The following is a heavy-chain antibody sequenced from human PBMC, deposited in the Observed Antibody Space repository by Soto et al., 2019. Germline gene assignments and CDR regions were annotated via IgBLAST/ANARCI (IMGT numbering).Heavy chain of an antibody. CDR2: IIPIFGTA. V-gene: IGHV1-69*13. CDR1: GGTFSSHA. D-gene: IGHD1-1*01. Sequence: GASVKVSCKASGGTFSSHAISWVRQAPGQGLEWMGGIIPIFGTANYAQKFQGRVTITADESASTAYMELSSLRSEDTAVYYCAREFGVVTKAGTTFPDHYYYYGMDVWGQGTTVTVSS. CDR3: AREFGVVTKAGTTFPDHYYYYGMDV. J-gene: IGHJ6*02.